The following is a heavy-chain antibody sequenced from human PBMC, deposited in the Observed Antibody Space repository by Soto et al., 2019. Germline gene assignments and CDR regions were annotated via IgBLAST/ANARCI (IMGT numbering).Heavy chain of an antibody. CDR1: GYSFHNSG. CDR2: ISVFNWYA. Sequence: QVQLVQSGPELKKPGASVKVSCKTSGYSFHNSGISWVRQAPGQGLEWMGWISVFNWYAHYAQKFQGRVIMTADTLTSTAYMELRGLRSDDTAMYYCSKNGTTWFASWGQGTPVTVSS. D-gene: IGHD1-1*01. J-gene: IGHJ5*01. V-gene: IGHV1-18*01. CDR3: SKNGTTWFAS.